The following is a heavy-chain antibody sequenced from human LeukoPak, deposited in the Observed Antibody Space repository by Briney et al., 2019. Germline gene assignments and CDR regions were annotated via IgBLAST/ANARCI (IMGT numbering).Heavy chain of an antibody. Sequence: GGSLRLSCAASGFTFSSYSMNWVRQAPGKGLEWVSYISSSGSTIYYADSVKGRFTISRDNAKNSLYLQMNSLRAEDTAVYYCARDELSPYYYDSSGYGYDYWGQGTLVTVSS. CDR3: ARDELSPYYYDSSGYGYDY. D-gene: IGHD3-22*01. J-gene: IGHJ4*02. V-gene: IGHV3-48*04. CDR1: GFTFSSYS. CDR2: ISSSGSTI.